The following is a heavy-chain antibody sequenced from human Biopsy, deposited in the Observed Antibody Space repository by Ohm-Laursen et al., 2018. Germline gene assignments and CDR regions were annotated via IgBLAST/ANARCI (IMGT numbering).Heavy chain of an antibody. J-gene: IGHJ4*02. CDR3: ARHSGGNDAHLGY. CDR2: IYYRGNT. V-gene: IGHV4-59*08. Sequence: TLSLTCTVSGDSITSYFWNWIRQAPGKGLEWIGNIYYRGNTNYSPSLKSRATISLDSSKNQFSLNLNSVTAADTAVYYCARHSGGNDAHLGYWGQGNLVTVSS. D-gene: IGHD3-16*01. CDR1: GDSITSYF.